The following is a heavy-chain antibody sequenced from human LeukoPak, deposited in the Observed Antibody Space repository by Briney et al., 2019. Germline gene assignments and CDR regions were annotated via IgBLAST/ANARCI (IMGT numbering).Heavy chain of an antibody. CDR1: GYTFTSYG. D-gene: IGHD1-26*01. CDR2: ISAYNRNT. Sequence: GASLKVSCKASGYTFTSYGISWVRQAPGQGLEWMGWISAYNRNTNYAQKLQGRVTMTTETSTSTAYMELRSLSTQESAVYYCARQRQMSLSWEPDYWGQGTLVTVSS. V-gene: IGHV1-18*01. CDR3: ARQRQMSLSWEPDY. J-gene: IGHJ4*02.